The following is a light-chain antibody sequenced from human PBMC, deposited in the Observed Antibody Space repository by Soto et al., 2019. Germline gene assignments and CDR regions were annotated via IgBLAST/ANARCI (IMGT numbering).Light chain of an antibody. CDR1: QGISSA. Sequence: AIQLTQSPSSLSASVGDRVTITCRASQGISSALAWYQQKPGKAPKLLIYDASSLESGVPSRFSGSGSGTDFTLTISSLQPEDFATYYWQQFNSYPVFGPGTKVDSK. V-gene: IGKV1-13*02. CDR3: QQFNSYPV. CDR2: DAS. J-gene: IGKJ3*01.